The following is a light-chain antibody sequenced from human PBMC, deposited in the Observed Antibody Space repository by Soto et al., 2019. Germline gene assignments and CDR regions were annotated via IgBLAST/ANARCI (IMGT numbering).Light chain of an antibody. CDR1: SSNIGGNP. J-gene: IGLJ2*01. CDR3: ATWHDSLNDYVV. V-gene: IGLV1-44*01. Sequence: QSVLTQPPSASGTPGQRVTISCSGSSSNIGGNPVNWYQQLPGTAPKLLIYSNNQRPSGVPDRFSGSKSGTTASLAISGLQSEDEADYYCATWHDSLNDYVVFGGGTKVTVL. CDR2: SNN.